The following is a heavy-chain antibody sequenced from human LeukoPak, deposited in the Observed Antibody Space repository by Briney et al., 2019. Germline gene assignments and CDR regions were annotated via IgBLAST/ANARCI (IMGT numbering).Heavy chain of an antibody. CDR2: INQDGGDK. J-gene: IGHJ4*02. CDR1: AFPFSSFG. V-gene: IGHV3-7*02. CDR3: ITTRRSAGFDY. D-gene: IGHD3-22*01. Sequence: GGSLRLSCAASAFPFSSFGMFWVRQAPGKGLEWVASINQDGGDKYYVDSVKGRFTISRDNAKNSLYLQMDSLRAEDTAVYYCITTRRSAGFDYWGQGTLVTVSS.